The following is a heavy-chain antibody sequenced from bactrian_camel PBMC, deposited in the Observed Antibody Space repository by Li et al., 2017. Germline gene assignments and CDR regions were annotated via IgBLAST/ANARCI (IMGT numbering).Heavy chain of an antibody. J-gene: IGHJ4*01. CDR3: AAGPRWVAYVDRAPPLTEDAFNS. CDR1: GYSSIVNC. D-gene: IGHD3*01. Sequence: HVQLVESGGGSVDAGGSLRLSCTASGYSSIVNCMGWYRQGIGKEREGVATTYIGGGASYYADSVKGRFTISKDSDSNTLYLQMNSLKSEDTAMYYCAAGPRWVAYVDRAPPLTEDAFNSWGQGTQVTVS. V-gene: IGHV3S54*01. CDR2: TYIGGGAS.